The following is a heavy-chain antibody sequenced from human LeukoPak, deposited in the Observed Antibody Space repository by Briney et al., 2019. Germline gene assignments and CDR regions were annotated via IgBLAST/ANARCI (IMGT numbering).Heavy chain of an antibody. V-gene: IGHV4-59*01. J-gene: IGHJ4*02. CDR1: GGSISSYY. Sequence: ASETLSLTCTVSGGSISSYYWSWIRQPPGKGLEWIGYIYYSGSTNYNPSLKSRVTISVDTSKNQFSLKLSSVTAADTAVYYCAREEPYGKVDYWGQGTLVTVSS. D-gene: IGHD4-17*01. CDR3: AREEPYGKVDY. CDR2: IYYSGST.